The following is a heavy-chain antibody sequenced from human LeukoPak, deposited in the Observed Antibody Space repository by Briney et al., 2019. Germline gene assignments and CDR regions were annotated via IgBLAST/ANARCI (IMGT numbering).Heavy chain of an antibody. CDR1: GFTFSSYG. V-gene: IGHV3-30*02. Sequence: GGSLRLSCAASGFTFSSYGMHWVRQAPGKGLEWVAFIRYDGSNKYYADSVKGRFTISRDNSKNTLYLQMNSLRAEDTAVYYCAKDPLSQRVTTLSSTYVWGKGTTVTVSS. J-gene: IGHJ6*04. D-gene: IGHD1-14*01. CDR2: IRYDGSNK. CDR3: AKDPLSQRVTTLSSTYV.